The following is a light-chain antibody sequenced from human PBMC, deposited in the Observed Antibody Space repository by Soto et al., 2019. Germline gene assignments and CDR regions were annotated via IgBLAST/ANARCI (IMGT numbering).Light chain of an antibody. V-gene: IGKV3-20*01. CDR2: GAS. J-gene: IGKJ4*01. Sequence: EIVLTQSPGTLSLSPRERDTLSCRASQSVSSSYLAWYQQKPGQAPRLLIYGASSRATGIPDRFSGSGSGTDFTLTISRLEPEDFAVYYCQQYGTYPLTFGGGTKVDIK. CDR3: QQYGTYPLT. CDR1: QSVSSSY.